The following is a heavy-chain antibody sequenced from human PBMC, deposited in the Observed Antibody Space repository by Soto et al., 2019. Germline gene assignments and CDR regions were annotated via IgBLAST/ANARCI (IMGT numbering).Heavy chain of an antibody. CDR3: ASDRQQLVPRYNWFDP. CDR2: IIPIFGTA. Sequence: ASVKVSCKASGGTFSSYAISWVRQAPGQGLEWMGGIIPIFGTANYAQKFQGRVTITADESTSTAYMELSSLRSEDTAVYYCASDRQQLVPRYNWFDPWGQGTLVTVSS. D-gene: IGHD6-13*01. J-gene: IGHJ5*02. V-gene: IGHV1-69*13. CDR1: GGTFSSYA.